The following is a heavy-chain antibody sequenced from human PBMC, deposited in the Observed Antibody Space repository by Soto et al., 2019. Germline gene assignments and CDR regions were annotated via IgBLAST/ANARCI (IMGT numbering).Heavy chain of an antibody. Sequence: SETLSLTCTVSGGSISSGGYYWSWIRQHPGKGLEWIGYIYYSGSTYYNPSLKSRVTISVDTSKNQFSLKLSSVTAADTAVYYCARVNRYFDWSRTEHYYMDVWGKGTTVPVSS. CDR2: IYYSGST. V-gene: IGHV4-31*03. J-gene: IGHJ6*03. CDR3: ARVNRYFDWSRTEHYYMDV. CDR1: GGSISSGGYY. D-gene: IGHD3-9*01.